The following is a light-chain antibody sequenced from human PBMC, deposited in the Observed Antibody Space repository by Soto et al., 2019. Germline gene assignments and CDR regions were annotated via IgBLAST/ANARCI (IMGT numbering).Light chain of an antibody. CDR3: CSYAVNNNWV. CDR1: SSDVGGYDH. V-gene: IGLV2-8*01. CDR2: EVT. Sequence: QSALTQPASVSGSPGQSVTISCTGTSSDVGGYDHVSWYQQHPGKAPKLMIYEVTKRPSGVPDRFSGSKSGNTASLTVSGLQTEDEADYYCCSYAVNNNWVFGGGTKLTVL. J-gene: IGLJ3*02.